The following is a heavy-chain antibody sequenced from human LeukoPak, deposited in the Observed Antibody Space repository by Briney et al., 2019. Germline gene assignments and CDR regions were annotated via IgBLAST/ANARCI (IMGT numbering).Heavy chain of an antibody. J-gene: IGHJ4*02. CDR1: GYTFTDYY. V-gene: IGHV1-2*02. CDR2: LDPKSGGT. CDR3: TSSDYTSSDY. Sequence: ASMKVSCKASGYTFTDYYMHWVRQAPGQGLEWMGWLDPKSGGTNYAQKFQGRVTMTRDTSIRTAYMELSRLTSDDTAVYYCTSSDYTSSDYWGQGTLVTVSS. D-gene: IGHD2-2*02.